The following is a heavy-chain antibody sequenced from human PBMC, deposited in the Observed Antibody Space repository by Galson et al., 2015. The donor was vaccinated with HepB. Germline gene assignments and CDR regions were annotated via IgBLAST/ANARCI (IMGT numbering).Heavy chain of an antibody. Sequence: SLRLSCAGSGFTFSDYWIHWVRQAPGKGLVWVSRVSRDETTTNYADSVKGRFTVSRDNAKNTLYLHMNSVNAEDTAVYYCARGSNDWYGIGYWGQGILVTISS. D-gene: IGHD3-9*01. V-gene: IGHV3-74*01. CDR3: ARGSNDWYGIGY. CDR2: VSRDETTT. J-gene: IGHJ4*02. CDR1: GFTFSDYW.